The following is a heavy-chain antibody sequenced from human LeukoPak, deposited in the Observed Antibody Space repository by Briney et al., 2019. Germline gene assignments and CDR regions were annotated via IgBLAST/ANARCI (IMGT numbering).Heavy chain of an antibody. D-gene: IGHD6-6*01. J-gene: IGHJ5*02. Sequence: SETLSLTCTVSGGSISTGTYYWGWIRQPPGKGLEWIGSIYYSGGTYYTPSLKSRVTISVDTSRNQFSLKLTSVTASDTAIYYCARGAYTSSRFDLWGQGTLVTVSS. CDR2: IYYSGGT. CDR1: GGSISTGTYY. CDR3: ARGAYTSSRFDL. V-gene: IGHV4-39*01.